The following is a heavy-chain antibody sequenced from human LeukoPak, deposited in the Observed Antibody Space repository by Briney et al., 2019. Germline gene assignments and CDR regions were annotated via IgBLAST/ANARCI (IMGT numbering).Heavy chain of an antibody. D-gene: IGHD3-10*01. CDR1: GFTFSSYA. J-gene: IGHJ4*02. CDR3: AKDSNYHGSGTYSKGPVDH. V-gene: IGHV3-23*01. Sequence: GGSLRLSCAASGFTFSSYAMSWVRQAPGKGLEWVSVISGSGGSTYYADSVKGRFTLSRDNSKNTLYLQMNSLRAEDTAVYYCAKDSNYHGSGTYSKGPVDHWGQGTLVTVSS. CDR2: ISGSGGST.